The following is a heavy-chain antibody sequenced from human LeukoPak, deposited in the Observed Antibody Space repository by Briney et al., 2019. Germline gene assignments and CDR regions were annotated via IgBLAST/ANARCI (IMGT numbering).Heavy chain of an antibody. CDR3: AREIAAAGTGIDY. J-gene: IGHJ4*02. D-gene: IGHD6-13*01. V-gene: IGHV4-39*07. Sequence: SETLSLTCTVSGGSISSSSYYWGWIRQPPGKGLEWIGSIYYSGSTYYNPSLKSRVTISVDTSKNQFSLKLSSVTAADTAVYYCAREIAAAGTGIDYWGQGTLVTVSS. CDR1: GGSISSSSYY. CDR2: IYYSGST.